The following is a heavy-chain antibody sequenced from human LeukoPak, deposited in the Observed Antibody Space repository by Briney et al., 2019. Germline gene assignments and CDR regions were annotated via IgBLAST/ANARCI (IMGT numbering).Heavy chain of an antibody. CDR3: ARDPYSGGYGNDYYYYMDV. D-gene: IGHD1-26*01. Sequence: GGSLRLSCAASGFIFSSYWMSWVRQAPGKGLEWVANIKQDGSEKYYVDSVKGRFTISRDNAKNSLYLQMNSLRAEDTAVYYCARDPYSGGYGNDYYYYMDVWGKGTTVTISS. CDR2: IKQDGSEK. CDR1: GFIFSSYW. V-gene: IGHV3-7*01. J-gene: IGHJ6*03.